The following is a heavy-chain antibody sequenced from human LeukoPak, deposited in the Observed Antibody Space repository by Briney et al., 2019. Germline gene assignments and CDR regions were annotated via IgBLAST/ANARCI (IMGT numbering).Heavy chain of an antibody. CDR1: GFTFSSYG. V-gene: IGHV3-33*01. D-gene: IGHD6-13*01. CDR3: AREKTDDIAAAGTFDY. CDR2: IWYDGSNK. Sequence: PGGSLRLSCAAPGFTFSSYGMHWVRQAPGKGLEWVAVIWYDGSNKYYADSVKGRFTISRDNSKNTLYLQMNSLRAEDTAVYYCAREKTDDIAAAGTFDYWGQGTLVTVSS. J-gene: IGHJ4*02.